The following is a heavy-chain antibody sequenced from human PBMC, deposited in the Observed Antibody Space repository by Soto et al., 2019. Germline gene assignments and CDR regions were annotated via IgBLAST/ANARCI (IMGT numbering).Heavy chain of an antibody. J-gene: IGHJ6*02. Sequence: QVQLMQSGAEVKKPGASVGVSCKASGYNLTSYGISWVRQAPGQGLEWMGWISPYNGNTNYAQKFQGRVTVTTDTSTSTAYMDLTSLRSDDTAVYYCAREWEYSGFDDDYYHYGMDVWGQGTTVTVSS. CDR1: GYNLTSYG. V-gene: IGHV1-18*01. CDR3: AREWEYSGFDDDYYHYGMDV. D-gene: IGHD5-12*01. CDR2: ISPYNGNT.